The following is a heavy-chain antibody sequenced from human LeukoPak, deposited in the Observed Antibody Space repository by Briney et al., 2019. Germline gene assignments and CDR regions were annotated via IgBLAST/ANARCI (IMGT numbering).Heavy chain of an antibody. J-gene: IGHJ3*02. CDR2: ISAYNGNT. CDR3: ARDRRIVGATRDAFDI. Sequence: GASVKVSCKASGYTFTSYGISWVRQAPGQGLEWMGWISAYNGNTNYAQKLQGRVTMTTDTSTSTAYMELRSLRSDDTAVYYCARDRRIVGATRDAFDIWGQGTMVTVSS. CDR1: GYTFTSYG. D-gene: IGHD1-26*01. V-gene: IGHV1-18*01.